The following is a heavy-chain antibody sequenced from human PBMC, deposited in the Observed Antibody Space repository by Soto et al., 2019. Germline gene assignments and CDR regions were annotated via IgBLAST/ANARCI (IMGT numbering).Heavy chain of an antibody. CDR3: AKKGGGDYILGY. D-gene: IGHD4-17*01. J-gene: IGHJ4*02. CDR1: GFSLSTNGVG. CDR2: IYWDDSK. Sequence: QITLKESGPTLVKPTQTLTLTCTFSGFSLSTNGVGVGWIRQPPGKALEWLALIYWDDSKEYSPSLNSRLTITKDTSRNLVVLTMTTMDPVDTATYYCAKKGGGDYILGYWGQGTLVTVSS. V-gene: IGHV2-5*02.